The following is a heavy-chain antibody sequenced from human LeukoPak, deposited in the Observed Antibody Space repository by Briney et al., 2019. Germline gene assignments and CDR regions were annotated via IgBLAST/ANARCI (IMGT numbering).Heavy chain of an antibody. CDR1: GGSISSYY. D-gene: IGHD5-18*01. CDR3: ARGQYSVDI. CDR2: IYYSGST. V-gene: IGHV4-59*01. J-gene: IGHJ3*02. Sequence: TXSLXCTVSGGSISSYYWSWIRQPPGKGLEWIGYIYYSGSTNYNPSLKSRVTISVDTSKNQFSLKLSSVTAADTAVYYCARGQYSVDIWGQGTMVTVSS.